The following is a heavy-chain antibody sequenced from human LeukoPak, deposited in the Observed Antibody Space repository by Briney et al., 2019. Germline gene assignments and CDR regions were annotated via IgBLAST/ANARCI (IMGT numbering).Heavy chain of an antibody. J-gene: IGHJ1*01. D-gene: IGHD2-2*01. CDR3: ASARESCIGSSCYEYFHH. CDR2: ISGSGRDT. Sequence: GESLRLSCTASGFTFSSYAMDWVRQAPGKGLEWVSAISGSGRDTFYADSVKGRFTISRDNSKNTLYLQMNSLRAEDTAVYYCASARESCIGSSCYEYFHHWGQGTPLTVSS. CDR1: GFTFSSYA. V-gene: IGHV3-23*01.